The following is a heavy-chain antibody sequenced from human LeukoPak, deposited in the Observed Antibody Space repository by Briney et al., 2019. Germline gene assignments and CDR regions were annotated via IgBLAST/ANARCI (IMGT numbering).Heavy chain of an antibody. Sequence: ASVKVSCKASGYTFTSYGISWVRQAPGQGLEWMGWISAYNGNTNYAQKLQGRVTMTTDTSTSTAYMELRSLRSDDTAVYYCARDSMSCGWQGLDAFDIWGQGTMVTVSS. CDR1: GYTFTSYG. J-gene: IGHJ3*02. D-gene: IGHD6-19*01. CDR3: ARDSMSCGWQGLDAFDI. V-gene: IGHV1-18*04. CDR2: ISAYNGNT.